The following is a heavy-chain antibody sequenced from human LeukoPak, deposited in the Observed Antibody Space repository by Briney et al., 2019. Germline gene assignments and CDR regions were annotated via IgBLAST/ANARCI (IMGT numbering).Heavy chain of an antibody. V-gene: IGHV3-7*03. CDR3: AKDIFKGIAVAGGN. CDR2: IKEDGSEK. D-gene: IGHD6-19*01. Sequence: GGSLRLSCAASGFTFSSYWMNWVRQAPGKGLEWVANIKEDGSEKYYVDSVKGRFTISRDNAKTSLYLQMNSLRAEDTALYYCAKDIFKGIAVAGGNWGQGTMVTVSS. J-gene: IGHJ3*01. CDR1: GFTFSSYW.